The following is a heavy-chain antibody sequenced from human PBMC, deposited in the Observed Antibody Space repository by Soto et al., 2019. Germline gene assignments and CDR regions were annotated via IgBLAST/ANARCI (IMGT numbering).Heavy chain of an antibody. Sequence: SVKVSCKASGGTFSSYAISWVRQAPGEGLEWMGGIIPIFGTANYAQKFQGRVTITADESTSTAYMELSSLRSEDTAVYYCARDRITMVRGVIITSSYFDYWAQGTMVTVSS. CDR1: GGTFSSYA. V-gene: IGHV1-69*13. CDR2: IIPIFGTA. D-gene: IGHD3-10*01. CDR3: ARDRITMVRGVIITSSYFDY. J-gene: IGHJ4*02.